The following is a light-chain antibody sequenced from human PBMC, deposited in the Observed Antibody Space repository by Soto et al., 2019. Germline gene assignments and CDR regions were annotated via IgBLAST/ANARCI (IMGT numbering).Light chain of an antibody. CDR1: SSDVGGYNY. J-gene: IGLJ3*02. CDR2: DVT. CDR3: CSYAGSYTQWV. V-gene: IGLV2-11*01. Sequence: QSVLTQPRSVSGSPGQSVTISCTGTSSDVGGYNYVSWYQQYPGKAPKLMIYDVTKRPSGVPDRFSGSKSGNTASLTISGLQAEDEADYYCCSYAGSYTQWVFGGGTKVTVL.